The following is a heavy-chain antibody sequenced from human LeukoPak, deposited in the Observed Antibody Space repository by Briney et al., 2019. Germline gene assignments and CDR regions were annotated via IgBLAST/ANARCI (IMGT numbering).Heavy chain of an antibody. Sequence: SSETLSLTCTVSSASIRSDSYYWSWIRQSPGKGLEWIGSIHYSGSTYYNPSLKNRVTISVDTPKNQFSLKLSSVIAADTAVYYCATHVYSSGWYFDYWGQGTLVTVSS. CDR3: ATHVYSSGWYFDY. J-gene: IGHJ4*02. CDR2: IHYSGST. V-gene: IGHV4-39*01. D-gene: IGHD6-19*01. CDR1: SASIRSDSYY.